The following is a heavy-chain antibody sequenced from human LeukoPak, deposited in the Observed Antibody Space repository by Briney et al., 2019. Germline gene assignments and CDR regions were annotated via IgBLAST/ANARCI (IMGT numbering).Heavy chain of an antibody. D-gene: IGHD6-13*01. Sequence: ASETLSLTCTVSGGSISSYYWSWIRQPAGKGLEWIGRIYTSGSTNYNPSLKSRVTMSADTSKNQFSLKLSSVTAADTAVYYCARHRSSSWYSPFDYWGQGTLVTVSS. J-gene: IGHJ4*02. CDR1: GGSISSYY. CDR2: IYTSGST. CDR3: ARHRSSSWYSPFDY. V-gene: IGHV4-4*07.